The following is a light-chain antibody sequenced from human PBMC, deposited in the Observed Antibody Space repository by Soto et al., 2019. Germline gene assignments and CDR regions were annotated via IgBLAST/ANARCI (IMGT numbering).Light chain of an antibody. J-gene: IGKJ3*01. CDR2: GAS. CDR3: QQFGSSRGFT. V-gene: IGKV3-20*01. CDR1: QSINSRY. Sequence: EIVLTQSPGTLSLSPGERATLSCRASQSINSRYLAWYQQKPGQAPRLLIYGASSRATGIPDRFSGSGSGTDFTLTISRLEPEDFAVYYCQQFGSSRGFTFGPGTKVYIK.